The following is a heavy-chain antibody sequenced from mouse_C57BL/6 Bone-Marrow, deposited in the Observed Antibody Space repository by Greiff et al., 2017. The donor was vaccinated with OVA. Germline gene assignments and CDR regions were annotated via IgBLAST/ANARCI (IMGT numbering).Heavy chain of an antibody. Sequence: EVQLQESVAELVRPGASVKLSCTASGFNIKNTYMHWVKQRPEQGLEWIGRIDPANGNTKYAPKFQGKATITADTSSNTAYLQLSSLTSEDTAIYYCARGAYYSNSPFAYWGQGTLVTVSA. D-gene: IGHD2-5*01. CDR3: ARGAYYSNSPFAY. CDR2: IDPANGNT. J-gene: IGHJ3*01. V-gene: IGHV14-3*01. CDR1: GFNIKNTY.